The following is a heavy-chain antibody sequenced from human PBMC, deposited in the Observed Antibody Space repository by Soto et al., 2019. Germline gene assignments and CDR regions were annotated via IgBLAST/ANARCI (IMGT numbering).Heavy chain of an antibody. V-gene: IGHV3-23*01. D-gene: IGHD3-3*01. CDR3: AKRPYYDFWSGYYLDY. CDR2: ISGSGGST. J-gene: IGHJ4*02. CDR1: GFTFSSYA. Sequence: EVQLLESGGGLVQPGGSLRLSCAASGFTFSSYAMSWVRQAPGKGLEWVSAISGSGGSTYYADSVKGRFTISRDNSKNTLYLLMNSLRAEDTAVYYCAKRPYYDFWSGYYLDYWGQGTLVTVSS.